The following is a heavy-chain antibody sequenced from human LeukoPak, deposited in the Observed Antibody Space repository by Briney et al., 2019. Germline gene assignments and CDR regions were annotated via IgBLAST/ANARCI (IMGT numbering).Heavy chain of an antibody. D-gene: IGHD2-2*01. J-gene: IGHJ5*02. CDR2: ISGSGGST. CDR1: GFTFSDCY. V-gene: IGHV3-23*01. CDR3: AKDLRYCSSTSCHSDP. Sequence: GGSLRLSRAASGFTFSDCYMSWVRQAPGKGLEWVSAISGSGGSTYYADSVRGRFTISRDNSKNTLYLQMNSLRAEDTAVYYCAKDLRYCSSTSCHSDPWGQGTLVTVSS.